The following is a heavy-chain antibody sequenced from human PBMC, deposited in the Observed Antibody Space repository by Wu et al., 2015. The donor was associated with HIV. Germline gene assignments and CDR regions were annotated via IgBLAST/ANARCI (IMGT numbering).Heavy chain of an antibody. CDR3: ANSQTPHGGYVV. CDR1: GYTFTGYY. J-gene: IGHJ4*02. V-gene: IGHV1-2*02. D-gene: IGHD5-12*01. Sequence: QVQLMQSGAEVKKPGASVKVSCKASGYTFTGYYINWVRQAPGQGLEWMGWINPNSGATNYAQNFQGRVTMARDTYITTVYMELSRLRSDDTAVYYCANSQTPHGGYVVWGQGTLVTVSX. CDR2: INPNSGAT.